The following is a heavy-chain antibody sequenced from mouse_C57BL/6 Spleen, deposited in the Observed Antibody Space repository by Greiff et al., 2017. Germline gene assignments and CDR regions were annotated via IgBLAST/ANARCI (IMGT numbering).Heavy chain of an antibody. CDR1: GYSITSGYY. J-gene: IGHJ3*01. Sequence: ESGPGLVKPSQSLSLTCSVTGYSITSGYYWNWIRQFPGNKLEWMGYISYDGSNNYNPSLKNRISITRDTSKNQFFLKLNSVTTEDTATYYCARDYYGSTQAYWGQGTLVTVSA. CDR2: ISYDGSN. V-gene: IGHV3-6*01. D-gene: IGHD1-1*01. CDR3: ARDYYGSTQAY.